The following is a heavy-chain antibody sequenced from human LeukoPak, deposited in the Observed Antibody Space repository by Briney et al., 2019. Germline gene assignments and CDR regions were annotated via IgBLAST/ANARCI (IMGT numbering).Heavy chain of an antibody. D-gene: IGHD5-12*01. CDR2: LSGSGDST. Sequence: GGSLRLSCAASGFTFSSYAMSWVGQAPGKGLEWLSALSGSGDSTYYADSLNGRFIITRDNSKNTLSLQMNSLRADDTAIYYCATQKGRTVATEWGQGTLVTASS. J-gene: IGHJ4*02. CDR3: ATQKGRTVATE. V-gene: IGHV3-23*01. CDR1: GFTFSSYA.